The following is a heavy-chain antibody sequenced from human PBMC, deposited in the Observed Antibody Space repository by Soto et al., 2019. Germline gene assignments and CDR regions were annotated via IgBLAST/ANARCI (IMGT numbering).Heavy chain of an antibody. CDR3: ARDRSADRFVQYFQH. CDR2: LSSRLDSI. D-gene: IGHD6-19*01. J-gene: IGHJ1*01. V-gene: IGHV3-21*01. Sequence: GGSLRLSCAASGFIFTSYSMVWVRQAPGKVLEWVSSLSSRLDSIYYADSVQGRFTISRDNSQISLYLLMNSLTSEDTAVYYCARDRSADRFVQYFQHWGPGTLVTVSS. CDR1: GFIFTSYS.